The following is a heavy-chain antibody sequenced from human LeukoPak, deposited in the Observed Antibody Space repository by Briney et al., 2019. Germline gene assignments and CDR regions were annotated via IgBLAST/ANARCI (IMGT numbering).Heavy chain of an antibody. V-gene: IGHV1-2*06. CDR1: GYTFTDYY. CDR3: ARGKRWLQLPDYFDY. Sequence: ASVKVSCKASGYTFTDYYIHWVRQAPGQGLEWMGRINPNGGRTNYVQKFQGRVTTTRDTSISTAYMELNKLRSDDTAMYYCARGKRWLQLPDYFDYWGRGTLVTVSS. D-gene: IGHD5-24*01. CDR2: INPNGGRT. J-gene: IGHJ4*02.